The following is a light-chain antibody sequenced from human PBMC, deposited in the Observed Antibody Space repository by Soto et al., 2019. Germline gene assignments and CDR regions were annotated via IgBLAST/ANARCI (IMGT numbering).Light chain of an antibody. CDR3: CSYTITSTLFV. V-gene: IGLV2-14*01. CDR1: SRDVGGYNY. CDR2: EVN. Sequence: QSVLTQPASVSVYPGQSITITCTGSSRDVGGYNYVSWFQYHPGRAPKLLIYEVNDRPSGISNRFSGSKSGNTASLTISGLLPEDEADYFCCSYTITSTLFVFGTGTKVTVL. J-gene: IGLJ1*01.